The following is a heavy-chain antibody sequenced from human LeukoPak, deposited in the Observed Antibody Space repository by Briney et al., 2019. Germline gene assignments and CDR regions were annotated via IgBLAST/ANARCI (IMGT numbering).Heavy chain of an antibody. CDR2: IYYSGST. CDR3: ARGGPLPFDY. V-gene: IGHV4-59*01. D-gene: IGHD1-26*01. Sequence: SETLSLTCTVSGGSISSYYWSWIRQPPGKGLEWIGYIYYSGSTNYNPSLESRVTISVDTSKNQFSLKLSSVTAADTAVYYCARGGPLPFDYWGQGTLVTVSS. J-gene: IGHJ4*02. CDR1: GGSISSYY.